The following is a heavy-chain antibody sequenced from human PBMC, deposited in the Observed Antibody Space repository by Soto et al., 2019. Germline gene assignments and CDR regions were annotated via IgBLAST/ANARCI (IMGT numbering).Heavy chain of an antibody. J-gene: IGHJ4*02. Sequence: ASVKVSCKASGGTFSSYAISWVRQATGQGPEWMGRMNPESGGTGYVPNFQGRVSMTRSTSISTAYMELSDLRSEDTAVYYCARSRGGTGVHFDFWGQGTQVTVSS. CDR3: ARSRGGTGVHFDF. CDR2: MNPESGGT. D-gene: IGHD7-27*01. CDR1: GGTFSSYA. V-gene: IGHV1-8*02.